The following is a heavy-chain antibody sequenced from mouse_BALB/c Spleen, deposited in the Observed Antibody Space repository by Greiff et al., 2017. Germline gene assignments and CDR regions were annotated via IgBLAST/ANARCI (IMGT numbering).Heavy chain of an antibody. CDR2: IWRGGST. CDR1: GFSLTSYG. J-gene: IGHJ3*01. Sequence: VQLVESGPSLVQPSQSLSITCSVSGFSLTSYGVHWVRQSPGKGLEWLGVIWRGGSTDYNAAFMSRLSITKDNSKSQVFFKMNSLQADDTAIYYCAKKNPFTTAFAYWGQGTLVTVSA. D-gene: IGHD1-2*01. CDR3: AKKNPFTTAFAY. V-gene: IGHV2-5-1*01.